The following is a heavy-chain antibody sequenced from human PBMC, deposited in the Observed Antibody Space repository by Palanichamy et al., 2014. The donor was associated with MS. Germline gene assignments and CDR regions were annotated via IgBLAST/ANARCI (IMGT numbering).Heavy chain of an antibody. D-gene: IGHD3-3*01. CDR2: INVGNGNT. Sequence: QVQLVQSGAEVKKPWASVKVSCKASGYTFKNYAIHWVRHGPRNKGLSGVGWINVGNGNTEFSRKLRGRVTFTRDTSASTAYMELSGLTSEDTAVYYCARGKIFGVVLKSYFDYWGQGSLVTVSS. CDR1: GYTFKNYA. CDR3: ARGKIFGVVLKSYFDY. V-gene: IGHV1-3*01. J-gene: IGHJ4*02.